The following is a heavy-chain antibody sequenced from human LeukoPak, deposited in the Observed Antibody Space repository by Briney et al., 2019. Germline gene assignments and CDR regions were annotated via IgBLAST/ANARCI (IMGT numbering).Heavy chain of an antibody. D-gene: IGHD3/OR15-3a*01. J-gene: IGHJ4*02. CDR3: ARDDGFSCYSY. CDR2: MNLDGSEK. CDR1: GFTFSSYW. Sequence: PSGGSLRLSCAASGFTFSSYWMTWVRQAPGKGLEWVANMNLDGSEKYYVDSVKGRFIISRDNAKNSLFLQMNSLIAEDTAVYYCARDDGFSCYSYWGQGTLVTVSS. V-gene: IGHV3-7*01.